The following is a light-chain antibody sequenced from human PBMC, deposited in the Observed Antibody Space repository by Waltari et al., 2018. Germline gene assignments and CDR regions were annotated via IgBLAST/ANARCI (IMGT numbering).Light chain of an antibody. V-gene: IGKV2-30*01. CDR2: KVS. J-gene: IGKJ2*01. CDR1: QTLLDSDGNTY. Sequence: DVVMTQSPLSLPVTLGQPASISCRPSQTLLDSDGNTYLSWFQQRPGQSPRSLIYKVSNRDSGVPDRFSGSGSGTDFTLKISAVEAEDVGVYYCMQGTHWPPYTFGQGTKVVI. CDR3: MQGTHWPPYT.